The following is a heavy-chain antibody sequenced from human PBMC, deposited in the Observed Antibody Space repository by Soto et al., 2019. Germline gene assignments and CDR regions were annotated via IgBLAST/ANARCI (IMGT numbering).Heavy chain of an antibody. D-gene: IGHD3-10*01. Sequence: GGSLRLSCAASGFSFRSHGMHWVRQAPGKGLEWVAVIWYDGSEKYYADSVKGRFAISRDNSKNTLYLHMSSLRAEDTAVYYCVRWADNRASDCWGQGALVTVSS. CDR3: VRWADNRASDC. CDR2: IWYDGSEK. J-gene: IGHJ4*02. V-gene: IGHV3-33*01. CDR1: GFSFRSHG.